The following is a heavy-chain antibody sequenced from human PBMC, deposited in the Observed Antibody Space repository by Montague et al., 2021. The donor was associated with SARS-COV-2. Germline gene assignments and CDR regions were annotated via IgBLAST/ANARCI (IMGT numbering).Heavy chain of an antibody. CDR3: ARLGSCRADCFSVWSIFFDT. V-gene: IGHV4-34*01. J-gene: IGHJ4*02. CDR1: GGSFSSYY. Sequence: SETLSLTCAVSGGSFSSYYWSWIRQPPGKGLEWIAEINHSGSPNYTPSLKSRVTMSVDTSKNQISLKLNSVTVADTAVFYCARLGSCRADCFSVWSIFFDTWGQGSLVTVSS. CDR2: INHSGSP. D-gene: IGHD2-21*02.